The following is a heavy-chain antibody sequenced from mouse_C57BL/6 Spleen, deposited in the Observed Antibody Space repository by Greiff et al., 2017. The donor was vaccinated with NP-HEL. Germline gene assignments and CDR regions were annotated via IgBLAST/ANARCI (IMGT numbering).Heavy chain of an antibody. CDR3: ATFYGPYYYAMDY. V-gene: IGHV5-12*01. J-gene: IGHJ4*01. CDR2: ISNGGGNT. Sequence: DVKLVESGGGLVQPGGSLKLSCAASGFTFSDYYMYWVRQTPEKRLEWVAYISNGGGNTYYPDTVKGRFTISRDNAKNTLYLQMSRLKSEDTAMYYCATFYGPYYYAMDYWGQGTSVTVSS. CDR1: GFTFSDYY. D-gene: IGHD1-1*01.